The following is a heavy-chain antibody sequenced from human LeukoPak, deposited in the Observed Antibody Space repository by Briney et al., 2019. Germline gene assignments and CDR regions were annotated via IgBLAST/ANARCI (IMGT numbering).Heavy chain of an antibody. CDR3: ARQHYDILTGYPVDY. D-gene: IGHD3-9*01. V-gene: IGHV5-51*01. Sequence: GESLKISCKASGYRFTTYWIGWVRQMPGKGLEWMGIVDPSDSDIRYSPSFQGQVTISADKSMSTAYLQWSSLKASDTAMYYCARQHYDILTGYPVDYWGQGTLVTVSS. CDR1: GYRFTTYW. J-gene: IGHJ4*02. CDR2: VDPSDSDI.